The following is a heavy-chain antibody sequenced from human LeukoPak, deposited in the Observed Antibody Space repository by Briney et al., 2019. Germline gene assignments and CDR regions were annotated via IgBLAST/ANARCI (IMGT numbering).Heavy chain of an antibody. CDR3: ARGPGVYDSSGSQDFDY. CDR1: GYTFTSYG. Sequence: ASVKVSCKASGYTFTSYGISWVRQAPGQGLEWMGWISAYNGNTNYAQKLQGRVTMTTDTSTSTAYMELRSLRSDDTAVYYCARGPGVYDSSGSQDFDYWGQGTLVTVSS. V-gene: IGHV1-18*01. D-gene: IGHD3-22*01. J-gene: IGHJ4*02. CDR2: ISAYNGNT.